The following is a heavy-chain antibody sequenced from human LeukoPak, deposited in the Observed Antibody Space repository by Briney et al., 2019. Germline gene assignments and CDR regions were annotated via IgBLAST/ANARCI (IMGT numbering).Heavy chain of an antibody. D-gene: IGHD6-6*01. Sequence: ASVKVSCKASGYTFTGYYMHWVRQAPGQGLEWMGWISAYNGNTNYAQKLQGRVTMTTDTSTSTAYMELRSLRSDDTAVYYCARGSSNIAARNNWFDPWGQGTLVTVSS. CDR3: ARGSSNIAARNNWFDP. V-gene: IGHV1-18*04. CDR1: GYTFTGYY. CDR2: ISAYNGNT. J-gene: IGHJ5*02.